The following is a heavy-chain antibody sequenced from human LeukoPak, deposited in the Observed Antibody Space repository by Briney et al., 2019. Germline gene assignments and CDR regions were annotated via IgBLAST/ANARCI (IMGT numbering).Heavy chain of an antibody. J-gene: IGHJ6*03. CDR2: INPNSGGT. Sequence: ASVKVSCKASGYTFTGYYMHWVRQAPGQGLEWMGWINPNSGGTNYAQKFQGRVTMTRDTSISTAHMELSRLRSDDTAVYYCAREGPTGAAMLDYYYMDVWGKGTTVTVSS. V-gene: IGHV1-2*02. CDR1: GYTFTGYY. D-gene: IGHD2-2*01. CDR3: AREGPTGAAMLDYYYMDV.